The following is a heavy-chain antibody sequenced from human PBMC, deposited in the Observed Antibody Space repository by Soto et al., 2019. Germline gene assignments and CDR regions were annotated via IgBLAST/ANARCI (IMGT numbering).Heavy chain of an antibody. Sequence: PGGSLRLSCAASGFTFRNYWMHWVRQVPGKGLVWVSRIKNDGGSTTYADYVKGRFTVSRDNAKNMMYLQMNSLRAEDTAVYYCARSVGYCTGGTCYSDFSDYWGQGTLVTVSS. CDR2: IKNDGGST. CDR1: GFTFRNYW. D-gene: IGHD2-15*01. V-gene: IGHV3-74*03. J-gene: IGHJ4*02. CDR3: ARSVGYCTGGTCYSDFSDY.